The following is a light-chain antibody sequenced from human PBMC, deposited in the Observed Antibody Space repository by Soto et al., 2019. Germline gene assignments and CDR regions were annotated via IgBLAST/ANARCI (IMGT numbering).Light chain of an antibody. V-gene: IGLV1-40*01. J-gene: IGLJ2*01. CDR3: QSYDSNFLGVI. Sequence: QPVLTQPPSVSGAPGQRVTISCTGSNSNIGAGYDVHWYQHFPGTAPRLLIYNNTNRPSGVPDRFSGSKSGTSASLAITGLQAEDEADYYCQSYDSNFLGVIFGVGTKVTVL. CDR1: NSNIGAGYD. CDR2: NNT.